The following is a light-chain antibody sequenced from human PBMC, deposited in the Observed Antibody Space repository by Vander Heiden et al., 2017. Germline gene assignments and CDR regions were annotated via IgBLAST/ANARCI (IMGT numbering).Light chain of an antibody. CDR2: GKN. Sequence: SSELTQDPVVSVALGQTVRITCQGDSLRSYYASWYQQKPGQAPVLVIYGKNNRPSGIPDRFSGSSSGNTASLTITGAQAEDEADYYCNSRDSSGNHRYVFGTGTKVTVL. CDR3: NSRDSSGNHRYV. CDR1: SLRSYY. V-gene: IGLV3-19*01. J-gene: IGLJ1*01.